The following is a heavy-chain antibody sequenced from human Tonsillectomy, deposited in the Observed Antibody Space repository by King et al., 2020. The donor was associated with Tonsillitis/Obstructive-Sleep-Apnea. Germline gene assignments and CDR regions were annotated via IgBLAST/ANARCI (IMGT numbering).Heavy chain of an antibody. J-gene: IGHJ4*02. CDR2: IKQDGSEK. V-gene: IGHV3-7*01. CDR3: ARECTGTISAPFDS. CDR1: GFTFSSYW. Sequence: VQLVESGGGLVQPGGSLRLSCAVSGFTFSSYWMSWVRRAPGRGLEWVANIKQDGSEKYYVDSVKGRFAISRDNAKNSLYLQMNSLRADDTAVYYCARECTGTISAPFDSWGQGTLVTVSS. D-gene: IGHD1-1*01.